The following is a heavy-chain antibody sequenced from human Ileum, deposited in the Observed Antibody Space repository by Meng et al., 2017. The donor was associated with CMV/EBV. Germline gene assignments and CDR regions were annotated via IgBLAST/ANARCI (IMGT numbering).Heavy chain of an antibody. CDR3: ARTSWQPETHAFDY. D-gene: IGHD6-13*01. V-gene: IGHV6-1*01. Sequence: SETLSLTCAISGDSVSSNSAAWHWIRQSPSRGLEWLGRTYYRSQWYNEYAVSVKSRIIINPDTSKNHFSLHLNSVTPDDTALYYCARTSWQPETHAFDYWGQGTLVTVSS. CDR2: TYYRSQWYN. CDR1: GDSVSSNSAA. J-gene: IGHJ4*02.